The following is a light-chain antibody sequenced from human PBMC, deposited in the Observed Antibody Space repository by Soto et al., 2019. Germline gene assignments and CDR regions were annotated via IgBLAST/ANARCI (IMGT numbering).Light chain of an antibody. CDR2: DAS. CDR1: QSVRSS. CDR3: QQRSSWPPTIT. Sequence: EIVMTQSPATLSVSPGERATLSCRASQSVRSSLAWYQQRPGQAPRLLIYDASYRATDIPPRFSGSGSGTDFTLTISSLEPEDFAVYYCQQRSSWPPTITFGQGTRLEIK. J-gene: IGKJ5*01. V-gene: IGKV3-11*01.